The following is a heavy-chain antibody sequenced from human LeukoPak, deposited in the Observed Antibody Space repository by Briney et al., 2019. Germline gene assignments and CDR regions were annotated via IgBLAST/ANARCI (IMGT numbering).Heavy chain of an antibody. D-gene: IGHD1-26*01. CDR1: GFTFSNYG. CDR2: ISYDGSNK. J-gene: IGHJ4*02. Sequence: GGSLRLSCAASGFTFSNYGMHWVRQGPGKGLEWVAVISYDGSNKYYADSVKGRFTISRDNSKNTLYLQMNSLRAEDTAVYYCASSGNYRIYYFDYWGQGTLVTVSS. CDR3: ASSGNYRIYYFDY. V-gene: IGHV3-30*03.